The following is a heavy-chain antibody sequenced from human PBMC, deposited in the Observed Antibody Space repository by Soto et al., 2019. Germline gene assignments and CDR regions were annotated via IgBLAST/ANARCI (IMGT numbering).Heavy chain of an antibody. D-gene: IGHD6-13*01. CDR1: RYNLFNYY. V-gene: IGHV1-46*01. CDR2: INPMGGST. Sequence: ASVKVSCKASRYNLFNYYIPLVRQAPGQGLEWMAIINPMGGSTNYAQEFQGRVTLTSDTSTSTVYMELSSLRFEDTALFYCARDLAAGDLWGQGTLVTVSS. J-gene: IGHJ5*02. CDR3: ARDLAAGDL.